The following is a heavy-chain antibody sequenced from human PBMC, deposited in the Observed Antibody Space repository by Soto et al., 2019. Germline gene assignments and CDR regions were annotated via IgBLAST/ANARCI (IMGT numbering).Heavy chain of an antibody. D-gene: IGHD2-21*01. J-gene: IGHJ4*02. V-gene: IGHV3-23*01. Sequence: EVQLLESGGGLVQPGGSLRLSCADSGFSFKTYGMTWVRQAPGKGLEGVAHIGLSNSDTYYADSVKGRFTISRDNSKNMVYMQINSLRDADTGVYYCVKGGAYCYNDCTRSYWGRGTLVTVSS. CDR1: GFSFKTYG. CDR3: VKGGAYCYNDCTRSY. CDR2: IGLSNSDT.